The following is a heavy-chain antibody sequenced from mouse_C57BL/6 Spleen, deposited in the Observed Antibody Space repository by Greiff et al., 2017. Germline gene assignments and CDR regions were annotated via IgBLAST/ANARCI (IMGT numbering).Heavy chain of an antibody. CDR2: IRNKANGYTT. J-gene: IGHJ4*01. Sequence: EVQLQQSGGGLVQPGGSLSLSCAASGFTFTDYYMSWVRQPPGKALEWLGFIRNKANGYTTEYSASVKGRFTISRDNSQSILYLQMNALRAEDSATYYCARWDGDYYAMDYWGQGTSVTVSS. V-gene: IGHV7-3*01. D-gene: IGHD3-3*01. CDR3: ARWDGDYYAMDY. CDR1: GFTFTDYY.